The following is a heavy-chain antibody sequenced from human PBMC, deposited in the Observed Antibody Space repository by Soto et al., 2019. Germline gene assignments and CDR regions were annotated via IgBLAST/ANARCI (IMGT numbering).Heavy chain of an antibody. V-gene: IGHV3-20*04. CDR2: IYKNGDGA. D-gene: IGHD6-25*01. CDR3: RRGPCGDLLDY. Sequence: PGGSLRLSCEGSGFRFDNYGMTWVRQVPNKGLEWVSGIYKNGDGAQYVDSVQGRFIISRDNAKNSLYLQMNSLRVEDTALYFCRRGPCGDLLDYWGKGTLVTVSS. J-gene: IGHJ4*02. CDR1: GFRFDNYG.